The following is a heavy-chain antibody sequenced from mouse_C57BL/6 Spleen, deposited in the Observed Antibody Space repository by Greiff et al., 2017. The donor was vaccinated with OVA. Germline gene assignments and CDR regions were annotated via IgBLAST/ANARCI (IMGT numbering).Heavy chain of an antibody. CDR2: IYPGDGDT. CDR1: GYAFSSYW. J-gene: IGHJ2*01. CDR3: ARRGDGYFLDY. D-gene: IGHD2-3*01. Sequence: VQGVESGAELVKPGASVKISCKASGYAFSSYWMNWVKQRPGKGLEWIGQIYPGDGDTNYNGKFKGKATLTADKSSSTAYMQLSSLTSEDSAVYFCARRGDGYFLDYWGQGTTLTVSS. V-gene: IGHV1-80*01.